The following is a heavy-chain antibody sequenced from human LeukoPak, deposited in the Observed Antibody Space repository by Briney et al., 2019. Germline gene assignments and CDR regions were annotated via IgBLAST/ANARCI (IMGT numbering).Heavy chain of an antibody. CDR2: ISSSSSYI. CDR3: ARATLKKRMYYYGSGSYYNVLPFDY. J-gene: IGHJ4*02. D-gene: IGHD3-10*01. Sequence: GGSLRLSCAASGFTFGSYSMNWVRQAPGKGLEWVSSISSSSSYIYYADSVKGRFTISRDNAKNSLYLQMNSLRAEDTAVYYCARATLKKRMYYYGSGSYYNVLPFDYWGQGTLVTVSS. CDR1: GFTFGSYS. V-gene: IGHV3-21*01.